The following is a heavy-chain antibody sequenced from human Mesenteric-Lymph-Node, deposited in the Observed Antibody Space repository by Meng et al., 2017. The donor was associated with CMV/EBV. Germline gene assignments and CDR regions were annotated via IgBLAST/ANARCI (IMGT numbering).Heavy chain of an antibody. V-gene: IGHV3-30*02. D-gene: IGHD2-2*02. CDR1: GFTFSSYG. J-gene: IGHJ6*02. CDR3: AKDITPRYCSSTSCYTNYYYGMDV. CDR2: IRYDGNNK. Sequence: GESLKISCAASGFTFSSYGMHWVRQAPGKGLEWVAFIRYDGNNKYYADSVKGRFTISRDNSKNTLYLQMNSLRGEDTAVYYCAKDITPRYCSSTSCYTNYYYGMDVWGQGTTVTVSS.